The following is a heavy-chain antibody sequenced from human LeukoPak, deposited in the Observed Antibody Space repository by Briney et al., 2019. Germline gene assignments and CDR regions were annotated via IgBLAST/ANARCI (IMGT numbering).Heavy chain of an antibody. Sequence: ASVKVSCKASGYTFTSYYVHWVRQAPGQGLEWMGIINPSGGSTSYAQKFQGRVTMTRDMSTSTVYMELSSLRSEDTAVYYCARDRAVRGVILYYFDYWGQGTLVTVSS. CDR1: GYTFTSYY. J-gene: IGHJ4*02. CDR2: INPSGGST. D-gene: IGHD3-10*01. CDR3: ARDRAVRGVILYYFDY. V-gene: IGHV1-46*01.